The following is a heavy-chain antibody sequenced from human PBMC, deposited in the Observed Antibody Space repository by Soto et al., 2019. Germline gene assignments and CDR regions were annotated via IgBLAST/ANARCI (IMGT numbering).Heavy chain of an antibody. CDR2: IYYSGST. Sequence: QVQLQESGPGLAKPTQTLSLTCTVSGGSINSGGYYWSWIRKHPEKDLEWIGYIYYSGSTYYNPSLKSRVTISIDTSKNQFSLKLSSVTAADTAVYYCARDHRSDYGDYGFDYWGQGTLVTVSS. V-gene: IGHV4-31*03. D-gene: IGHD4-17*01. CDR1: GGSINSGGYY. CDR3: ARDHRSDYGDYGFDY. J-gene: IGHJ4*02.